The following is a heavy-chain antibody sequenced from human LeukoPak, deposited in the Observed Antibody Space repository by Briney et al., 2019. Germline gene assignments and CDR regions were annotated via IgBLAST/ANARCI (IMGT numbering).Heavy chain of an antibody. CDR2: IYHSGIT. D-gene: IGHD3-16*02. CDR3: ASSYYDYVWGSYPLDY. J-gene: IGHJ4*02. V-gene: IGHV4-30-2*01. Sequence: IYHSGITYYNPALKRRVTISVDRSKTQFSLKLSSVTAADTAVYYCASSYYDYVWGSYPLDYWGQGTLVTVSS.